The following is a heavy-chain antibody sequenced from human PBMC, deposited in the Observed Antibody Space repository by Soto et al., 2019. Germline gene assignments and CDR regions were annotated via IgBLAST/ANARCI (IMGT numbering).Heavy chain of an antibody. J-gene: IGHJ4*02. CDR2: LSYDGSTK. Sequence: PGGSLRLSCAASGFTFSSHGMHWVRQAPGKGLEWVAVLSYDGSTKYYADSVKGRFTISRDNSKNTLYLQMNSLRAEDTAVYYCAKDLRANWGSGGENYWGQGTRVTVSS. D-gene: IGHD7-27*01. V-gene: IGHV3-30*18. CDR1: GFTFSSHG. CDR3: AKDLRANWGSGGENY.